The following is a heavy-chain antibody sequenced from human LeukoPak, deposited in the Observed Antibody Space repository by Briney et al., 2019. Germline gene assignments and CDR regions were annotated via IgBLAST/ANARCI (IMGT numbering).Heavy chain of an antibody. CDR2: ICASGGST. CDR3: AKVISSSCGIGGY. V-gene: IGHV3-23*01. D-gene: IGHD6-13*01. CDR1: GFTLCSYG. J-gene: IGHJ4*02. Sequence: GGSLRLSCAGCGFTLCSYGKRWVRQAPGEGGEGVSAICASGGSTYYAYSVKGRFTISRDTSKNTLYLQMNSLRAEDTAVYYCAKVISSSCGIGGYWGQGTLVTVSS.